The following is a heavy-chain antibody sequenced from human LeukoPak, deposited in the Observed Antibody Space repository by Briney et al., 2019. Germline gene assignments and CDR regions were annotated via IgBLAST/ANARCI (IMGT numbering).Heavy chain of an antibody. CDR3: AKNYGDYLGDYYYGMDV. J-gene: IGHJ6*02. V-gene: IGHV3-30*18. CDR1: GFTFSSYG. Sequence: GGSLRLSCAASGFTFSSYGMHWVRQAPGKGLEWVAVISYDGSNKYYADSVKGRFTISRDNSKNTLYLQMNSLRAEDTAVYYCAKNYGDYLGDYYYGMDVWGQGTTVTVS. D-gene: IGHD4-17*01. CDR2: ISYDGSNK.